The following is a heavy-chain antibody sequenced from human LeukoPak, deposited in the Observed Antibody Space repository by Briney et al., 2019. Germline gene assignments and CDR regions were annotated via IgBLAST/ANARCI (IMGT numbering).Heavy chain of an antibody. CDR1: GGSISGHF. CDR3: ARFSSECSDGSCYLDY. D-gene: IGHD3-22*01. CDR2: IHYSGST. J-gene: IGHJ4*02. V-gene: IGHV4-59*11. Sequence: SETLSLTCTVSGGSISGHFWSWIRQPPGKGLELTGHIHYSGSTFYKPSLKSRVTISLDSSRNQFSLRLTSVTAADTAVYYCARFSSECSDGSCYLDYWGQGTLVTVSS.